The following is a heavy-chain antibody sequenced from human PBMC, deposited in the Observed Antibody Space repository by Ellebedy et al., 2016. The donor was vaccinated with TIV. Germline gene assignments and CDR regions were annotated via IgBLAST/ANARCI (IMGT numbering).Heavy chain of an antibody. J-gene: IGHJ5*02. CDR2: IKQDGSEK. CDR1: GFTFSTYW. CDR3: AMGGGPHFDWLLA. D-gene: IGHD3-9*01. V-gene: IGHV3-7*04. Sequence: GESLKISCAASGFTFSTYWMSWVRQAPGKGLEWVANIKQDGSEKLYVDSVKGRFTISRDNAKNSLYLQMNSLRAEDTAVYYCAMGGGPHFDWLLAWGQGTLVTVSS.